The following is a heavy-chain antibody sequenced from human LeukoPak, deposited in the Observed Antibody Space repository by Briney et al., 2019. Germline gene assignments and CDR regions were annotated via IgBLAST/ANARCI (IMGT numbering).Heavy chain of an antibody. CDR2: IYYSGST. Sequence: SETLSLTCTVSGASISGTAYYWSWIRQPPGKGLEWIGYIYYSGSTNYNPSLKSRVTISVDTSKNQFSLKLSSVTAADTAVYYCASYMVRGQTFDYWGQGTLVTVSS. J-gene: IGHJ4*02. CDR3: ASYMVRGQTFDY. V-gene: IGHV4-61*08. CDR1: GASISGTAYY. D-gene: IGHD3-10*01.